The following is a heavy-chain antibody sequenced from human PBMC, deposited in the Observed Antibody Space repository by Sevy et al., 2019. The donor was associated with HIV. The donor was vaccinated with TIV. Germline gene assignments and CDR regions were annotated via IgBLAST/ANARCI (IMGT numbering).Heavy chain of an antibody. V-gene: IGHV5-51*01. D-gene: IGHD6-13*01. CDR2: IYPGDSDT. J-gene: IGHJ6*02. CDR3: ARLGQQLVQDVHPYYYGMDV. Sequence: GESLKISCKGSGYSFTSYWIGWVRQMPGKGLEWMGIIYPGDSDTRYSPSFQGQVTISADKSISTAYLQWSSRKASDTAMYYCARLGQQLVQDVHPYYYGMDVWGQGTTVTVSS. CDR1: GYSFTSYW.